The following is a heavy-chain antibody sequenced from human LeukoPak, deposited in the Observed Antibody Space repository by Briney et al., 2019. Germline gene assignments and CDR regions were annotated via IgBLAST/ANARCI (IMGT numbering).Heavy chain of an antibody. Sequence: ASVKVSCKASGYTFTSYAMHWVRQAPGQRLEWMGWINAGNGNTKYSQKFQGRVTITRDTSASTAYMELSSLRSEDTAVYYCARDLKDGGNYFDYWGQGTLVTVSS. J-gene: IGHJ4*02. CDR1: GYTFTSYA. CDR3: ARDLKDGGNYFDY. CDR2: INAGNGNT. D-gene: IGHD4-23*01. V-gene: IGHV1-3*01.